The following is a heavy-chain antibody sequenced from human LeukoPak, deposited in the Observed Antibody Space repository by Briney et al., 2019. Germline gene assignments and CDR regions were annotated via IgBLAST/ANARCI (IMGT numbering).Heavy chain of an antibody. J-gene: IGHJ4*02. CDR1: GFTFGSYA. CDR3: ARDSGWELPRSPFDY. D-gene: IGHD4-23*01. V-gene: IGHV3-23*01. CDR2: ISGSGGST. Sequence: GGSLRLSCAASGFTFGSYAMSWVRQAPGKGLEWVSAISGSGGSTYYADSVKGRFAISRDNSKNTLYLQMNSLRAEDTAVYYCARDSGWELPRSPFDYWGQGNLVTVST.